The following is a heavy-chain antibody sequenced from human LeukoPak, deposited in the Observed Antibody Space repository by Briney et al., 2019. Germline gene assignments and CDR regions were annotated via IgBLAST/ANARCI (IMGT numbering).Heavy chain of an antibody. J-gene: IGHJ5*02. V-gene: IGHV1-69*05. D-gene: IGHD3-10*01. CDR2: IIPIFGTA. Sequence: ASVKVSCKASGGTFSSYAISWVRQAPGQGLGWMGGIIPIFGTANYAQKFQGRVTITTDESTSTAYMELSSLRSEDTAVYYCARDNMVRGVTNWFDPWGQGTLVTVSS. CDR1: GGTFSSYA. CDR3: ARDNMVRGVTNWFDP.